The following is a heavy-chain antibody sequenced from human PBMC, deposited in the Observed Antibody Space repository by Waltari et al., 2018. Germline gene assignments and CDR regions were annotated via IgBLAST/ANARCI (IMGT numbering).Heavy chain of an antibody. J-gene: IGHJ4*02. V-gene: IGHV1-2*06. Sequence: QVHLVQSGAEVKQPGASVKVSGMASGYTFTGYYIQWVRRVPGQGLEWMGRINPNSGDTNYAQKFQGRVTLTRDTSINTAYMELSSLKSDDTAVYYCARDLGSDYGNRDYWGQGTLVTVPS. CDR1: GYTFTGYY. D-gene: IGHD4-17*01. CDR3: ARDLGSDYGNRDY. CDR2: INPNSGDT.